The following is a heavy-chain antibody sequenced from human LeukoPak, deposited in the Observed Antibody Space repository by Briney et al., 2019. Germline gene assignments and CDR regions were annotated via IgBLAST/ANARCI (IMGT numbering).Heavy chain of an antibody. CDR2: INHSGST. Sequence: PSETLSLTCAVYGGSFSGYYWSWIRQPPGKGLEWIGEINHSGSTNYNPSLKSRVTISVDTSKNQFSLKLSSVTAADTAVYYCAGERKKWMDVWGKGTTVTVSS. CDR1: GGSFSGYY. J-gene: IGHJ6*04. V-gene: IGHV4-34*01. CDR3: AGERKKWMDV. D-gene: IGHD2-8*01.